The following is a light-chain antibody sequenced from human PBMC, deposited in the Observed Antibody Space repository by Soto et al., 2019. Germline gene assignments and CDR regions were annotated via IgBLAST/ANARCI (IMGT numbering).Light chain of an antibody. CDR3: QQRSDWPHSLT. V-gene: IGKV3-11*01. CDR1: QSVSSS. J-gene: IGKJ4*01. CDR2: AAS. Sequence: EIVFTQSPATLSVSPGERATLSCRASQSVSSSLAWYQQKPGQAPRLLIYAASNRATAIPTRFSGSGSGTDFTLTISSLEPEDFGVYYCQQRSDWPHSLTFGGGTKVDIK.